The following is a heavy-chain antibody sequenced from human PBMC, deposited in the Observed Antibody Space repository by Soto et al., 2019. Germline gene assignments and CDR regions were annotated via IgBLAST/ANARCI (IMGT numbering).Heavy chain of an antibody. CDR1: GGSISSGGYS. D-gene: IGHD3-22*01. V-gene: IGHV4-30-2*01. J-gene: IGHJ3*02. CDR3: ARGTYYYDSSGYPYPPDAFDI. Sequence: LSLTCAVSGGSISSGGYSWSWIRQPPGKGLEWIGYIYHSGSTYYNPSLKSRVTISVDRSKNQFSLKLSSVTAADTAVYYCARGTYYYDSSGYPYPPDAFDIWGQGTMVTVSS. CDR2: IYHSGST.